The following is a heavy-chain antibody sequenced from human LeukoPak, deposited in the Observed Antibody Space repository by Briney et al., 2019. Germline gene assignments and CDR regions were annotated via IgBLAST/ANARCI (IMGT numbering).Heavy chain of an antibody. J-gene: IGHJ3*02. Sequence: GESLKISCKASGYTFTSYDINWVRQAPGQGLEWMGIINPSGGSTTYAQKFQGRVTMTSDTSTSTVYMELSSLRSEDTAVYYCARDQRDYGGDSESHAFDIWGQGTMVIVSS. V-gene: IGHV1-46*01. CDR1: GYTFTSYD. CDR3: ARDQRDYGGDSESHAFDI. D-gene: IGHD4-23*01. CDR2: INPSGGST.